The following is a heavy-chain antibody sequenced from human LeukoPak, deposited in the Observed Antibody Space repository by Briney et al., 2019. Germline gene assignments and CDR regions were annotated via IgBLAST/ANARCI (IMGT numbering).Heavy chain of an antibody. CDR1: GFTFSSYA. D-gene: IGHD3-22*01. CDR3: ARDRITMIVVVSYYIDY. J-gene: IGHJ4*02. CDR2: ISYDGSNK. V-gene: IGHV3-30-3*01. Sequence: PGRSLRLSCAASGFTFSSYAMHWVRQAPGKGLEWVAVISYDGSNKYYADSVKGRFTISRDNSKNTLYLQMNSLRAEDTAVYYCARDRITMIVVVSYYIDYWGQGTLVTVSS.